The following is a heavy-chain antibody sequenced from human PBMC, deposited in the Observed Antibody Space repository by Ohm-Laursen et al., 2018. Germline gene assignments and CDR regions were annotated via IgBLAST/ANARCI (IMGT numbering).Heavy chain of an antibody. CDR1: GYTFTGYY. J-gene: IGHJ3*02. Sequence: ASVKVSCKASGYTFTGYYMHWVRQAPGQGLEWMGWINPNSGGTNYAQKFQGRVTMTRDTSISTAYMELSRLRSDDTAVYYCAREALGWDAFDIWGQGTMVTVPS. CDR3: AREALGWDAFDI. V-gene: IGHV1-2*02. D-gene: IGHD6-19*01. CDR2: INPNSGGT.